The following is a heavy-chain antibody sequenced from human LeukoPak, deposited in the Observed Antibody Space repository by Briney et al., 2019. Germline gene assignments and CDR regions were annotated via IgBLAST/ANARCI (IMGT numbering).Heavy chain of an antibody. D-gene: IGHD5-18*01. CDR2: IIPIFGTA. J-gene: IGHJ4*02. Sequence: GASVKVSCKASGGTFSSYAISWVRQAPGQGLEWMGGIIPIFGTANYAQKFQGRVTITADESTSTAYMELSSLRSEDTAVYYCARGADTAMVTTSFDYWGQGTLVTVSS. V-gene: IGHV1-69*13. CDR1: GGTFSSYA. CDR3: ARGADTAMVTTSFDY.